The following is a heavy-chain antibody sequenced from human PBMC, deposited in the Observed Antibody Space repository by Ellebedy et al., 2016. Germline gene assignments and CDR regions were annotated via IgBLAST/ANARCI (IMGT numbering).Heavy chain of an antibody. Sequence: GGSLRLXXAASGFPFSSYDMNWVRQTPGRGLEWVSPITSRSSYIYYADSVRGRFTISRDNAKNSLYLDMTSLRADDTGLYYCARDLRAGYGNLDSWGQGTLVTVSS. J-gene: IGHJ4*02. CDR3: ARDLRAGYGNLDS. CDR1: GFPFSSYD. V-gene: IGHV3-21*06. CDR2: ITSRSSYI. D-gene: IGHD5-12*01.